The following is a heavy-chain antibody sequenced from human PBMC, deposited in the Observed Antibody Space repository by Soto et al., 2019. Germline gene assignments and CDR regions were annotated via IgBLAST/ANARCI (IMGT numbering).Heavy chain of an antibody. CDR3: ARIASSSLGFYYYYYMDV. V-gene: IGHV4-59*01. D-gene: IGHD6-6*01. J-gene: IGHJ6*03. Sequence: SETLSLTCTVSGGSISSYYWSWIRQPPGKGLEWIGYIYYSGSTNYNPSLKSRVTISVDTSKNQFSLKLSPVTAADTAVYYCARIASSSLGFYYYYYMDVWGKGTTVTVSS. CDR1: GGSISSYY. CDR2: IYYSGST.